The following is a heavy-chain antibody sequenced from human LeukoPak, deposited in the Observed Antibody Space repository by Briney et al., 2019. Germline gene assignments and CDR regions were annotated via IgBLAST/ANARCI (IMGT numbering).Heavy chain of an antibody. CDR2: MYPDDSET. V-gene: IGHV5-51*01. CDR3: ARRVNEALGAFDF. J-gene: IGHJ3*01. D-gene: IGHD3-3*01. Sequence: SGESLKISCQGSGYTFVHYWIAWVRQMPGKGLEFVGMMYPDDSETKYSPSFQGQVTISVDKSINTAYLQWTSLKASDTAMYYCARRVNEALGAFDFWGHGTVVTVSS. CDR1: GYTFVHYW.